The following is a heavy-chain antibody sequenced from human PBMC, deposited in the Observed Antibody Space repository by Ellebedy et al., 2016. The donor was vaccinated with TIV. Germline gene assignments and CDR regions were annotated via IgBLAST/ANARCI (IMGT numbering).Heavy chain of an antibody. J-gene: IGHJ4*02. CDR2: MNPNSGNT. CDR1: GYTLSSYD. V-gene: IGHV1-8*01. Sequence: AASVKVSCKASGYTLSSYDFIWVRQATGQGLEWMGWMNPNSGNTGYAQKFRGRVTMTMSTSTSTAYMEVSSLTFEDTAVYYCARAVRYELLSDYWGQGTLVTVSS. CDR3: ARAVRYELLSDY. D-gene: IGHD1-7*01.